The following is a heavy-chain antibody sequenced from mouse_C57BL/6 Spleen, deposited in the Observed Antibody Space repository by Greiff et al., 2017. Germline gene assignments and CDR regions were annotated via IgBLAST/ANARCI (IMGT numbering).Heavy chain of an antibody. CDR3: AKNNWEDAMDY. V-gene: IGHV5-17*01. CDR1: GFTFSDYG. J-gene: IGHJ4*01. D-gene: IGHD4-1*01. CDR2: ISSGSSTI. Sequence: DVKLVESGGGLVKPGGSLKLSCAASGFTFSDYGMHWVRQAPEKGLEWVAYISSGSSTIYYADTVKGRFTISRDNAKNTLFLQMTSLRSEDTAMYYCAKNNWEDAMDYWGQGTSVTVSS.